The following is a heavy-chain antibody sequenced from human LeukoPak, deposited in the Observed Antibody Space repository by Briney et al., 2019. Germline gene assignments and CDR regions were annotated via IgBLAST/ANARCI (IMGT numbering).Heavy chain of an antibody. CDR2: IYYSGST. V-gene: IGHV4-30-4*01. J-gene: IGHJ4*02. D-gene: IGHD3-10*01. Sequence: PSETLSLTCTVSGGSISSYYWSWIRQPPGKGLEWIGYIYYSGSTYYNPSLKSRVTISVDTSKNQFSLKLSSVTAADTAVYYCARGIPPLYYGSGGFDYWGQGTLVTVSS. CDR3: ARGIPPLYYGSGGFDY. CDR1: GGSISSYY.